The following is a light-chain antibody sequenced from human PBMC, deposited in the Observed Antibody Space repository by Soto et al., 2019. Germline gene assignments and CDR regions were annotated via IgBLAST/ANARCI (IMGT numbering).Light chain of an antibody. CDR3: QQRSNGFT. J-gene: IGKJ3*01. CDR2: DAS. V-gene: IGKV3-11*01. CDR1: QSVSSY. Sequence: EIVLTQSPATLSLSPGERATLSCRASQSVSSYLAWYPQKPGQAPRLLIYDASNRATCIPARFSGSGSGTDFTLAISSLEPEDVAVYYCQQRSNGFTFGHGTTVDIQ.